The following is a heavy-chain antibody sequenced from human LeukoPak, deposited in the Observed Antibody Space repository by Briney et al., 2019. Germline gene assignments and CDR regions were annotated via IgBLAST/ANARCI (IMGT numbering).Heavy chain of an antibody. CDR3: ASSTAMANSGYDAFDI. V-gene: IGHV1-46*01. Sequence: GASVKVSCKASGYTFTSYYMHWVRQAPGQGLEWMGIINPSGGSTSYAQKFQGRVTMTRDMSTSTVYMELSSLRSEDTAVYYCASSTAMANSGYDAFDIWGQGTMVTVSS. CDR1: GYTFTSYY. CDR2: INPSGGST. D-gene: IGHD5-18*01. J-gene: IGHJ3*02.